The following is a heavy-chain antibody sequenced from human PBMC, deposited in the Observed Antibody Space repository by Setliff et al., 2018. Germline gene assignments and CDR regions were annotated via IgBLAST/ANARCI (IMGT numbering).Heavy chain of an antibody. V-gene: IGHV1-18*01. CDR3: AKSPIELWLGDQYYYYMGV. D-gene: IGHD5-18*01. Sequence: ASVKVSCKVPADSDISYGISWLRQAPGQGPGWXGXXXXXXGXXXXAQQFQGRVXXTMDTSTNTAYMELRSLRSDDTAVYYCAKSPIELWLGDQYYYYMGVWGKGTTVTVSS. J-gene: IGHJ6*03. CDR2: XXXXXGXX. CDR1: ADSDISYG.